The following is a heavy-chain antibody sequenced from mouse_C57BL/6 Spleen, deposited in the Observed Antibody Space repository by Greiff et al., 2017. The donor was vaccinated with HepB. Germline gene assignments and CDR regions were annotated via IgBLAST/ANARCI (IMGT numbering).Heavy chain of an antibody. D-gene: IGHD2-13*01. Sequence: EVQRVESGGGLVKPGGSLKLSCAASGFTFSDYGMNWVRQAPEKGLEWVAYISSGSSTIYYADTVKGRFTISRDNAKNTLFLQMTSLRSEDTAMYYCARGRSDYVAWFAYWGQGTLVTVSA. J-gene: IGHJ3*01. CDR1: GFTFSDYG. V-gene: IGHV5-17*01. CDR2: ISSGSSTI. CDR3: ARGRSDYVAWFAY.